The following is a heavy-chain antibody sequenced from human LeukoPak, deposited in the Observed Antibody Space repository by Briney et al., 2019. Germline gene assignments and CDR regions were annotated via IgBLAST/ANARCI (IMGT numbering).Heavy chain of an antibody. CDR2: ISYDGSNK. CDR3: ARDSPYSSSWPSLYYFDY. J-gene: IGHJ4*02. V-gene: IGHV3-30*04. CDR1: GFTFSSYA. D-gene: IGHD6-13*01. Sequence: GGSLRLSCAVSGFTFSSYATHWVRQAPGKGLEWVAVISYDGSNKYYADSVKGRFTISRDNSKNTLYLQMDSLRAEDTAVYYCARDSPYSSSWPSLYYFDYWGQGTLVTVSS.